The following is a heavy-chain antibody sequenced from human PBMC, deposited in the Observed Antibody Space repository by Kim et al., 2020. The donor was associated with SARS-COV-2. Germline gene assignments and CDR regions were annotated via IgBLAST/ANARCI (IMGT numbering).Heavy chain of an antibody. CDR1: GFTFSSYE. Sequence: GGSLRLSCAASGFTFSSYEMNWVRQAPGKGLEWVSYISSSGSTIYYADSVKGRFTISRDNAKNSLYLQMNSLRAEDTAVYYCASSSSSWYFGDAFDIWGPETMGTDSS. V-gene: IGHV3-48*03. D-gene: IGHD6-13*01. J-gene: IGHJ3*02. CDR2: ISSSGSTI. CDR3: ASSSSSWYFGDAFDI.